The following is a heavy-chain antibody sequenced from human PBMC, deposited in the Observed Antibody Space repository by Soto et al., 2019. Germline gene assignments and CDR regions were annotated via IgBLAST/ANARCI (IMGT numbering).Heavy chain of an antibody. CDR2: XXXXXXT. CDR3: ARAVVAATANWFDP. J-gene: IGHJ5*02. D-gene: IGHD2-15*01. Sequence: PSETLSLTCAVSGGSISSGGYSWSWIRQPPGKGLEWXGYXXXXXXTYYNPSLESRVTISVDRSKNQFSLKLSSVTAADTAVYYCARAVVAATANWFDPWGQGTLVTVSS. V-gene: IGHV4-30-2*01. CDR1: GGSISSGGYS.